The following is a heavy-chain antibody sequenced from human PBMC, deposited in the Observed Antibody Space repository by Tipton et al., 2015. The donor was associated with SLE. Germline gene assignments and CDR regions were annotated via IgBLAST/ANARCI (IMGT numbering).Heavy chain of an antibody. CDR3: ARSAVRIFGPRTPLDY. V-gene: IGHV3-74*01. CDR1: GFTFSTYA. D-gene: IGHD3/OR15-3a*01. CDR2: ITSDGSGA. Sequence: SLRLSCAASGFTFSTYAMHWVRQTPGKGLVWVSRITSDGSGANYADSVRGRFTISRDNAENMLYLQMNSLGVEDTAVYYCARSAVRIFGPRTPLDYWGQGTLVTVSS. J-gene: IGHJ4*02.